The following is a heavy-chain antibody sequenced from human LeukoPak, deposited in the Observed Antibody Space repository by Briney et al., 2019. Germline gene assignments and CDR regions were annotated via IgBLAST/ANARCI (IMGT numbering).Heavy chain of an antibody. CDR3: ARGSTYYDSSGQVPFDY. CDR1: GFTFSTYS. D-gene: IGHD3-22*01. J-gene: IGHJ4*02. Sequence: GGSLRLSCAASGFTFSTYSMNWVRQAPGKGLEWVSYISSSSSTIYYADSVKGRFTVSRDNAKNSLYLQMNSLRAEDTAVYYCARGSTYYDSSGQVPFDYWGQGTLVTVSS. V-gene: IGHV3-48*01. CDR2: ISSSSSTI.